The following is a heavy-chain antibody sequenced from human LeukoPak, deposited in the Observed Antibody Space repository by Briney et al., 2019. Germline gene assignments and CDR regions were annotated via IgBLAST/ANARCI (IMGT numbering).Heavy chain of an antibody. J-gene: IGHJ4*02. Sequence: GGSLRLSCAAPGFTFSNNNMNWVRQAPGKGLEWVSAISGSGGSTYSADSVKGRFTISSDNSNNTLYLQMNSLRAEDTAVYYCAKIFGEDGGQGTLVTVSS. CDR1: GFTFSNNN. D-gene: IGHD3-3*01. CDR3: AKIFGED. V-gene: IGHV3-23*01. CDR2: ISGSGGST.